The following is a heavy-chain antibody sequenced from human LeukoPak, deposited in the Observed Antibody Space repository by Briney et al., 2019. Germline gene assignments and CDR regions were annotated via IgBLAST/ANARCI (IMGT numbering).Heavy chain of an antibody. J-gene: IGHJ6*03. V-gene: IGHV4-39*07. D-gene: IGHD3-3*01. CDR3: ASRRTGFLEWLLRAMDV. CDR1: GGSITNTNYY. Sequence: SETLSLTCTVSGGSITNTNYYWAWIRQPPGEGLEWIGRVYHSGITYYTPSLKSRVSISVDTSMNQFSLKVTSVTAADTAVYYCASRRTGFLEWLLRAMDVWGKGTTVTVSS. CDR2: VYHSGIT.